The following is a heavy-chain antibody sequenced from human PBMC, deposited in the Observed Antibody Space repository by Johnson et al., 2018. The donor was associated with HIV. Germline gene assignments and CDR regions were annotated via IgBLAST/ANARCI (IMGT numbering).Heavy chain of an antibody. CDR1: GFTFSTFG. Sequence: QMLLVESGGGVVQPGGSLRLSCAASGFTFSTFGMHWVRQAPGKGLEWVAFIRYDGNNKYYADSVKGRFTISRDNSKNTLYLQMSSLRAEDTAVYYCANLFQFTMIVVVIDAFDFWGQGTMGTVSS. CDR2: IRYDGNNK. CDR3: ANLFQFTMIVVVIDAFDF. J-gene: IGHJ3*01. D-gene: IGHD3-22*01. V-gene: IGHV3-30*02.